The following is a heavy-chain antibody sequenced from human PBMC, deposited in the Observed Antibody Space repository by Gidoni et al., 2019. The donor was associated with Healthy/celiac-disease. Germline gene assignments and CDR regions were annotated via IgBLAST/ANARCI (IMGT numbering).Heavy chain of an antibody. V-gene: IGHV2-26*01. J-gene: IGHJ6*02. CDR2: IFSNDEK. Sequence: QVTLKESGPVLVKPTETLTLTCTVSGFSLSNARMGVSWIRQPPGKALEWLAHIFSNDEKSYSTSLKSRLTISKDTSKSQVVLTMTNMDPVDTATYYCARSEGYCSSTSCYYYYGMDVWGQGTTVTVSS. CDR3: ARSEGYCSSTSCYYYYGMDV. CDR1: GFSLSNARMG. D-gene: IGHD2-2*01.